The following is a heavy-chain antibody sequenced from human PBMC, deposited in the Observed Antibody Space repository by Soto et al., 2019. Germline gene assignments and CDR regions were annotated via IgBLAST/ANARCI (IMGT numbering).Heavy chain of an antibody. CDR1: GFTFSSYA. D-gene: IGHD3-22*01. V-gene: IGHV3-23*01. CDR2: ISGSGGST. Sequence: GGSLRLSCAASGFTFSSYAMSWVRQAPGKGLEWVSAISGSGGSTYYADSVKGRFTISRDNSKNTLYLQMNSLRAEDTAVYYCAKVPITMIVVAMTYFDYWGQGTLVTVSS. CDR3: AKVPITMIVVAMTYFDY. J-gene: IGHJ4*02.